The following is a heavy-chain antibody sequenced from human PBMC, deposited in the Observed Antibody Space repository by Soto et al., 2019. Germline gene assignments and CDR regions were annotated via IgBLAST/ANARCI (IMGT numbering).Heavy chain of an antibody. CDR2: IYYSGST. J-gene: IGHJ4*02. Sequence: SDTLSLTCTVSGGSISSSSYYWGWIRQPPGKGLEWIGSIYYSGSTYYNPSLKSRVTISVDTSKNQFSLKLSSVTAADTAVYYCARLEQNIPTTNWGQGTLVTVSS. V-gene: IGHV4-39*01. CDR1: GGSISSSSYY. CDR3: ARLEQNIPTTN. D-gene: IGHD1-1*01.